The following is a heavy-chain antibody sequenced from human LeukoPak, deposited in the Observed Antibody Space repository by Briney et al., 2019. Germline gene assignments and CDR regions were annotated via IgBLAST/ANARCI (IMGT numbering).Heavy chain of an antibody. V-gene: IGHV1-8*02. CDR1: GYTFTGYY. D-gene: IGHD3-22*01. CDR2: MNPNSGNT. CDR3: ARGVRSSGYYRGWAFDI. J-gene: IGHJ3*02. Sequence: ASVKVSCKASGYTFTGYYMHWVRQATGQGLEWMGWMNPNSGNTGYAQKFQGRVTMTRNTSISTAYMELSSLRSEDTAVYYCARGVRSSGYYRGWAFDIWGQGTMVTVSS.